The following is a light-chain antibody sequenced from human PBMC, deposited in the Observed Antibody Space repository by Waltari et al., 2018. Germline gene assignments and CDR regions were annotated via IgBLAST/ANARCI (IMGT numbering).Light chain of an antibody. V-gene: IGKV3-15*01. CDR1: QSVSSN. CDR2: GAS. Sequence: EIVMTQSPATLSVSPGERATLPCRGSQSVSSNLAWYQQKPGQAPRLLIYGASTRATGIPARFSGSGSGTEFTLTISSLQSEDFAVYYCQQYNNWPPWTFGQGTKVEIK. J-gene: IGKJ1*01. CDR3: QQYNNWPPWT.